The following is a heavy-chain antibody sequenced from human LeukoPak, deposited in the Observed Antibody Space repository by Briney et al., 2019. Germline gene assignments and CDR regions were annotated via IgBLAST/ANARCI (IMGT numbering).Heavy chain of an antibody. CDR2: IIPIFGTA. CDR3: AREGGNREYYYGMDV. D-gene: IGHD1-14*01. V-gene: IGHV1-69*13. J-gene: IGHJ6*04. CDR1: GGTFSSYA. Sequence: SVKVSCKASGGTFSSYAISWVRQAPGQGLEWMGGIIPIFGTANYAQKFQGRVTITADESTSTAYMELSSLRSEDTAVYYCAREGGNREYYYGMDVWGKGTTVTVSS.